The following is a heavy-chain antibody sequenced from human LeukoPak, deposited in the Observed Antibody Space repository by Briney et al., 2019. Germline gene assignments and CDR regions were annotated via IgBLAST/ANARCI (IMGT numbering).Heavy chain of an antibody. V-gene: IGHV4-34*01. D-gene: IGHD1-7*01. CDR3: ARVRTGTRGDY. CDR2: INHSGST. J-gene: IGHJ4*02. CDR1: GGSFSGYY. Sequence: PSETLSLTCAVYGGSFSGYYWSWIRQPPGEGLEWIGEINHSGSTNYNPSLKSRVTISVDTSKNQFSLKLSSVTAADTAVYYCARVRTGTRGDYWGQGTLVTVSS.